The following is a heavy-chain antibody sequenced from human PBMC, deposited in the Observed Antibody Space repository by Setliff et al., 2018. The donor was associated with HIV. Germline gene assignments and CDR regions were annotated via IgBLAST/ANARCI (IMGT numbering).Heavy chain of an antibody. D-gene: IGHD2-2*01. CDR3: ARLSSAAMWGGGAFDI. Sequence: ASVKVSCKASGYSSTSYTIHWVCQAPGQRLEWMGWINAGNGNTKYSQKFRGRVTFTRDTSASTAYMELSGLGFEDTGVYSCARLSSAAMWGGGAFDIWGQGTMVTVSS. CDR2: INAGNGNT. V-gene: IGHV1-3*01. J-gene: IGHJ3*02. CDR1: GYSSTSYT.